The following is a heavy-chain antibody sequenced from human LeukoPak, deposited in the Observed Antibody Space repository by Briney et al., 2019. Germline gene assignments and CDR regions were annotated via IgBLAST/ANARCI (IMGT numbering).Heavy chain of an antibody. CDR2: ISSSSSYI. CDR3: ARDAYSSGWYDY. J-gene: IGHJ4*02. V-gene: IGHV3-21*01. D-gene: IGHD6-19*01. CDR1: GFTFSSYS. Sequence: GGSLRLSCAASGFTFSSYSMNWVRQAPGRGLEWVSSISSSSSYIYYADSVKGRFTISRGNAKNSLYLQMNSLRAEDTAVYYCARDAYSSGWYDYWGQGTLVTVSS.